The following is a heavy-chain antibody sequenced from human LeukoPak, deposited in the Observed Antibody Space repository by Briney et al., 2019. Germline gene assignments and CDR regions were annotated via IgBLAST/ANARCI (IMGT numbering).Heavy chain of an antibody. CDR3: ARGEAPYCSSTSCYPNWFDP. D-gene: IGHD2-2*01. V-gene: IGHV4-59*01. Sequence: SETLSLTCTVSGGSISSYYWSWIRQPPGKGLEWIGYIYYSGSANYNPSLKSRVTISVDTSKNQFSLKLSSVTAADTAVYYCARGEAPYCSSTSCYPNWFDPWGQGTLVTVSS. J-gene: IGHJ5*02. CDR2: IYYSGSA. CDR1: GGSISSYY.